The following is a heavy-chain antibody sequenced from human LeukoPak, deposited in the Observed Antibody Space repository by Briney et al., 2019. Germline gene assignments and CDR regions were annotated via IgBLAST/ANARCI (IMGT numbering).Heavy chain of an antibody. CDR2: INPSGGST. D-gene: IGHD3-22*01. V-gene: IGHV1-46*01. CDR3: ARANYDSSGYYGSPPRGALEY. CDR1: GYTLTSYY. Sequence: ASVKVSCKASGYTLTSYYMHWVRQAPGQGLEWMGIINPSGGSTSYAQKFQGRVTMTRDMSTSTVYMELSSLRSEDTAVYYCARANYDSSGYYGSPPRGALEYWGQGTLVTVSS. J-gene: IGHJ4*02.